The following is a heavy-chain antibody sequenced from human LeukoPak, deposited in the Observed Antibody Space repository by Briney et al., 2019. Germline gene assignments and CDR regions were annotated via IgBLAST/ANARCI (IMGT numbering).Heavy chain of an antibody. V-gene: IGHV1-24*01. D-gene: IGHD1-26*01. CDR2: FHPGDDEI. Sequence: GASVKVSCTVSGSSLSGLSMHWVRHSPPKGLEWLGGFHPGDDEIIYAQNFQGRVTMTEDTSTDTAYMEVRSLRSEDTAVYFCVTGDHSPYYFQYWGQGTLVTVSS. J-gene: IGHJ4*02. CDR1: GSSLSGLS. CDR3: VTGDHSPYYFQY.